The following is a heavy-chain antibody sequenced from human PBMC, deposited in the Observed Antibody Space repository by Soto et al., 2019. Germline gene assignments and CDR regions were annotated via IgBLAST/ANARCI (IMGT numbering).Heavy chain of an antibody. D-gene: IGHD3-22*01. Sequence: ASVKVSCKASGYTFTSYYMHWVRQAPGQGLEWMGIINPSGGSTSYAQKFQGRVTMTRDTSASTVYMELSSLRSEDTAVYYCARADYYDSSGYRPDYWGQGTPVTVSS. CDR3: ARADYYDSSGYRPDY. J-gene: IGHJ4*02. CDR2: INPSGGST. CDR1: GYTFTSYY. V-gene: IGHV1-46*01.